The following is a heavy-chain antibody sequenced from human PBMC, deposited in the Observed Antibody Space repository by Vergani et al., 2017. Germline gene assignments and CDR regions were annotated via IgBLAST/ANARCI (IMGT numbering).Heavy chain of an antibody. V-gene: IGHV3-11*04. CDR2: ISPSGATI. J-gene: IGHJ3*02. Sequence: QVQLVDSGGGLVKPGGSLRLSCAASGFTFSDYFMTWIRQAPGKGLEWLSYISPSGATIYYADSLKGRFTISRDNAKKSLFLEMKGLRTEDTAVYYCARDASWYSSSWDAFDIWGQGTMVTVSS. D-gene: IGHD6-13*01. CDR1: GFTFSDYF. CDR3: ARDASWYSSSWDAFDI.